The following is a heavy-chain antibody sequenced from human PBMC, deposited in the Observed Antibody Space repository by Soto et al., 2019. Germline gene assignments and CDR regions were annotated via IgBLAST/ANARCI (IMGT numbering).Heavy chain of an antibody. CDR1: GYTFTSYY. D-gene: IGHD2-2*01. J-gene: IGHJ4*02. CDR2: ISGYNGNT. CDR3: AREGPPSLN. V-gene: IGHV1-18*01. Sequence: QVQLVQSGAEVKKPGASVKVSCKASGYTFTSYYISWVRQAPGQGLEWMGWISGYNGNTNYAQKAQGRVTTTTDTYTSKAYMELRSLRYDDTALYYCAREGPPSLNWGQGTRVTVSS.